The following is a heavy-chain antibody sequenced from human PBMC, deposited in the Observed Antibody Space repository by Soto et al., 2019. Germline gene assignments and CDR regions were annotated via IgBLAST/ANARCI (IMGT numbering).Heavy chain of an antibody. D-gene: IGHD6-6*01. J-gene: IGHJ6*03. CDR1: GFYFTSYG. Sequence: EVQVVESGGGLVQPGGSLRLSCAASGFYFTSYGMNWVRQAPGKGLEYVSGISSIGGSRCYAHSVMGRLTISRDNSKNTLYLQMGGLRAEDIAVYYCAKSPAARNVYYYYYMDVWGKRTTVTVSS. V-gene: IGHV3-64*01. CDR3: AKSPAARNVYYYYYMDV. CDR2: ISSIGGSR.